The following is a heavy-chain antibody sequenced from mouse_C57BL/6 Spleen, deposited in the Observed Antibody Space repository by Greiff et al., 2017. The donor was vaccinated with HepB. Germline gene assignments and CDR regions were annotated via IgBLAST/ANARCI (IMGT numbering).Heavy chain of an antibody. CDR3: ARGGNWAYYFDY. V-gene: IGHV1-64*01. D-gene: IGHD4-1*01. CDR1: GYTFTSYW. J-gene: IGHJ2*01. CDR2: IHPNSGST. Sequence: VKLQQPGAELVKPGASVKLSCKASGYTFTSYWMHWVKQRPGQGLEWIGMIHPNSGSTNYNEKFKSKATLTVDKSSSTAYMQLSSLTSEDSAVYYCARGGNWAYYFDYWGQGTTLTVSS.